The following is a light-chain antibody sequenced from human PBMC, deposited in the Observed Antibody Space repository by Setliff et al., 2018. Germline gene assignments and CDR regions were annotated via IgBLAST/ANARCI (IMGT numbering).Light chain of an antibody. CDR3: SSYTSSSTYF. CDR2: DVN. CDR1: SSDVGGYNY. J-gene: IGLJ1*01. V-gene: IGLV2-14*01. Sequence: QSALTQPASVSGSPGQSITISCTGTSSDVGGYNYVSWYQQHPGKAPKLMIYDVNKRPSGVSNRFSGSKSGNTASLTISGLQAEDEADYYCSSYTSSSTYFFGTGTKSPS.